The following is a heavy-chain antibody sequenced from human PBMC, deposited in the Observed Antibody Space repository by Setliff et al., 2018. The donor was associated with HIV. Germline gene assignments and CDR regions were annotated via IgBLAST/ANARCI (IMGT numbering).Heavy chain of an antibody. CDR3: ARGRDYISRGNFDY. CDR2: INWNGGST. Sequence: ASETLSLTCTVSGYSISSVSYWGWIRQPPGKGLEWVSGINWNGGSTGYADSVKGRFTISRDNSKNSLYLQMNSLRAEDTALYYCARGRDYISRGNFDYWGQGTLVTVSS. D-gene: IGHD3-16*01. V-gene: IGHV3-20*04. CDR1: GYSISSVSY. J-gene: IGHJ4*02.